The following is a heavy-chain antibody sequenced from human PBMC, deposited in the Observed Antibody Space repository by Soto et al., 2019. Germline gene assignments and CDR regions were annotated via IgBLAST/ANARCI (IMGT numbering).Heavy chain of an antibody. CDR2: ISWNGDET. D-gene: IGHD4-17*01. V-gene: IGHV3-9*01. Sequence: EVQLLESGGGLVQPGRSLRLSCVASGFTLDDYAMHWVRQAPGKGLEWVSGISWNGDETDYADSIRGRFTISRDNTKNSLFLQMNSLRADDSALYYCAKDGDSDLEGTILGAVDVWGQGTTVTVSS. J-gene: IGHJ6*02. CDR3: AKDGDSDLEGTILGAVDV. CDR1: GFTLDDYA.